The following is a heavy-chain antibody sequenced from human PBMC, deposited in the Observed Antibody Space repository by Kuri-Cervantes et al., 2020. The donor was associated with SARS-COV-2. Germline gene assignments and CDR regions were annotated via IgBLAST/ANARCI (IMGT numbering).Heavy chain of an antibody. CDR1: GFTFSSYG. CDR2: IRYDGSNK. V-gene: IGHV3-30*02. J-gene: IGHJ4*02. Sequence: LSLTCAASGFTFSSYGMHWVRQAPGKGLERVAFIRYDGSNKYYADSVKGRFTISRDNSKNTLYLQMNSLRAEDTAVYYCAREQLVLDYWGQGTLVTVSS. D-gene: IGHD6-6*01. CDR3: AREQLVLDY.